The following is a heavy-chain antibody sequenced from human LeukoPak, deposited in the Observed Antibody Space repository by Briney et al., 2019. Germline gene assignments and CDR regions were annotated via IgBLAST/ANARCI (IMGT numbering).Heavy chain of an antibody. D-gene: IGHD4-17*01. V-gene: IGHV3-30*02. CDR3: ANLDTTVTTSDY. Sequence: PGGSLRLPCAATGFSFGTYGMHWVRQAPGKGLEWVAFIRYDGSDQYYADSVKGRFTISRDNSKNALYLQMNSLRVEDTAVYYCANLDTTVTTSDYWGQGTLVTVSS. J-gene: IGHJ4*02. CDR1: GFSFGTYG. CDR2: IRYDGSDQ.